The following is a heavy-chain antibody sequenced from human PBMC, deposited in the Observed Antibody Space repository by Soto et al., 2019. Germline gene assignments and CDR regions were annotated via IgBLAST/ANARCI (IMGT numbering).Heavy chain of an antibody. J-gene: IGHJ4*02. CDR1: GFTFSSYA. CDR2: ISGSGGST. V-gene: IGHV3-23*01. Sequence: EVQLLESGGGLVQPGGSLRLSCAASGFTFSSYAMSWVRQAPGKGLEWVSAISGSGGSTYYADSVKGRFTISRDNSKNTLYLQMNSLRAEDTAVYYCADQSKYCGGGSCYSGVIDYWGQGTLVTVSS. D-gene: IGHD2-15*01. CDR3: ADQSKYCGGGSCYSGVIDY.